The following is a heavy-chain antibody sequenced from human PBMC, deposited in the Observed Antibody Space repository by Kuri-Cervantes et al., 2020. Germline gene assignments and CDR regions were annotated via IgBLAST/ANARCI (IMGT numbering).Heavy chain of an antibody. CDR3: ARDYYYESSGYYSPFGY. CDR2: ISSSGSTI. CDR1: GFTFSDYY. D-gene: IGHD3-22*01. Sequence: LSLTCAASGFTFSDYYMTWIRQAPGKGLEWVSYISSSGSTIYYADSVKGRFTISRDNAKNSLYLQMNSLRAEDTAVYYCARDYYYESSGYYSPFGYWGQGTLVTVSS. J-gene: IGHJ4*02. V-gene: IGHV3-11*04.